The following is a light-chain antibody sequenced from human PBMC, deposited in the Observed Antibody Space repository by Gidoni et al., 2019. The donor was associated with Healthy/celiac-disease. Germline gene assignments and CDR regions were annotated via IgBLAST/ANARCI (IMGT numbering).Light chain of an antibody. Sequence: DIVMPQSPLSLPVTPGEPASIPCRSSHSLLHSNGYNYLDWYLQKPGQSPQLLIYLGSNRASGVPDRFSGSGSGTDFTLKISRVEAEDVGVYYCMQALQTPPTFGQGTRLEIK. V-gene: IGKV2-28*01. CDR1: HSLLHSNGYNY. CDR2: LGS. CDR3: MQALQTPPT. J-gene: IGKJ5*01.